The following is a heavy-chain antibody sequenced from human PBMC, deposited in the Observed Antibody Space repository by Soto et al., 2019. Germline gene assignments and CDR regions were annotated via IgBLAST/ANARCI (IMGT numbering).Heavy chain of an antibody. D-gene: IGHD5-12*01. Sequence: GGSLRLSCAASGFTFSSYGMHWVRQAPGKGLEWVAVISYDGSNKYYADSVKGRFTISRDNSKNTLYLQMNSPRAEDTALYYCAKDLRWLHHGTYFDYWGQGTLVTVSS. V-gene: IGHV3-30*18. CDR2: ISYDGSNK. CDR1: GFTFSSYG. CDR3: AKDLRWLHHGTYFDY. J-gene: IGHJ4*02.